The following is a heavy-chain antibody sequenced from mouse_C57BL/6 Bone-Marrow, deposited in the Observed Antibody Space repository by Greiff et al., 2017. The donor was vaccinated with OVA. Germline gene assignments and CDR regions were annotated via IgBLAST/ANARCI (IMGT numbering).Heavy chain of an antibody. CDR1: GFTFSNYW. CDR3: TKWGDSNYVMDY. CDR2: IRLKSDNYAT. Sequence: EVKVVESGGGLVQPGGSMKLSCVASGFTFSNYWMNWVRQSPEKGLEWVAQIRLKSDNYATHYAESVKGRFTISRDDSKSSVYLQMNNLRAEDTGIYYCTKWGDSNYVMDYWGQGTSVTVSS. J-gene: IGHJ4*01. D-gene: IGHD2-5*01. V-gene: IGHV6-3*01.